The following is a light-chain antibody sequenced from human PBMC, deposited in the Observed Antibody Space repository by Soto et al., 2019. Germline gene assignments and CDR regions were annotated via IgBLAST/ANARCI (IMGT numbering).Light chain of an antibody. CDR1: PSVTNF. CDR3: LQYNNWPPLT. CDR2: GAS. Sequence: EIVLTQSPATLSLSPGERATLSCRASPSVTNFLAWYQQKPGQAPRLLIYGASSRATGVPDRFSGSGSGTEFTLTISSLQPEDFAVYYCLQYNNWPPLTFGQGTRLEIK. J-gene: IGKJ5*01. V-gene: IGKV3-15*01.